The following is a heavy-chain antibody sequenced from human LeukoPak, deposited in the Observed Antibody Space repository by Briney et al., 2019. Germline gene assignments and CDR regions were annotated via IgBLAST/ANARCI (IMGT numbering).Heavy chain of an antibody. J-gene: IGHJ4*02. CDR2: IYSGGNT. CDR3: AGGLGQYNWNDGY. Sequence: AGGSLRLSCAASGFTFSDYAMSWVRQAPGKGLEWVSLIYSGGNTYYADSVKGRFTISRDNSKNTLYLQMNSLRAEDTALYYCAGGLGQYNWNDGYWGQGTLVTVSS. V-gene: IGHV3-23*03. CDR1: GFTFSDYA. D-gene: IGHD1-20*01.